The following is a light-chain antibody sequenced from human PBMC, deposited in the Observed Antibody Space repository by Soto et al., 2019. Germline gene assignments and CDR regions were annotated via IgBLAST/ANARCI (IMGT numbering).Light chain of an antibody. J-gene: IGKJ1*01. CDR1: QSVSSY. Sequence: EIVMTQSPATLSVSPGERATLSCGASQSVSSYLAWYQQKPGQAPRLLIYGASTRATGIPARFSGSGAGTEFTLTISSLQSEDFAVYYCLQYDNLWTFGKGTKVDIK. CDR2: GAS. CDR3: LQYDNLWT. V-gene: IGKV3-15*01.